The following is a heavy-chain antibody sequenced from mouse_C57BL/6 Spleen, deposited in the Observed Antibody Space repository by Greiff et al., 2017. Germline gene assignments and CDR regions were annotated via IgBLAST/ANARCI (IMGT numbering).Heavy chain of an antibody. J-gene: IGHJ3*01. CDR3: ARVYYDYDEAGFAY. D-gene: IGHD2-4*01. V-gene: IGHV1-52*01. Sequence: QVQLQQPGAELVRPGSSVKLSCKASGYTFTSYWMHWVKQRPIQGLEWIGNIDPSHSETHYNQKFTNKATLTVDKSSSTAYMQLSSLTSDDSAVYYCARVYYDYDEAGFAYWGQGTLVTVSA. CDR2: IDPSHSET. CDR1: GYTFTSYW.